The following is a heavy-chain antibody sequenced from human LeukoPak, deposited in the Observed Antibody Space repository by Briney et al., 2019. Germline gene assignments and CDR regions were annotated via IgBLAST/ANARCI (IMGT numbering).Heavy chain of an antibody. Sequence: SVNVSCKASGYSLTDYSIHLVRRGQAPGQGLEWMEWIKPNGGGTKFTQKFQGRVTLTSDTSSSTVYMELNWLTSADTAIYYCARDRNNNWWGGSDYWGQGTLVTVS. J-gene: IGHJ4*02. CDR3: ARDRNNNWWGGSDY. CDR2: IKPNGGGT. D-gene: IGHD1-1*01. CDR1: GYSLTDYS. V-gene: IGHV1-2*02.